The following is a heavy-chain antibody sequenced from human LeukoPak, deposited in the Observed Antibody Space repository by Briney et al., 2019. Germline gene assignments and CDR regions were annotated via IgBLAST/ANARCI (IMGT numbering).Heavy chain of an antibody. Sequence: GESLKISCKGSGYSFTSYWISWVRQMPGKGLEWMGRIEHSDSYTNYSPSFQGHVTISADKSISTAYLQWSSPKASDTAMYYCAALGYCSSTSCYYNWFDPWGQGTLVTASS. CDR2: IEHSDSYT. D-gene: IGHD2-2*01. J-gene: IGHJ5*02. V-gene: IGHV5-10-1*01. CDR3: AALGYCSSTSCYYNWFDP. CDR1: GYSFTSYW.